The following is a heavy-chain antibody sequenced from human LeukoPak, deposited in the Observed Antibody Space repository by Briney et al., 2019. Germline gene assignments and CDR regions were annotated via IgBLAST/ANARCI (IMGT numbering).Heavy chain of an antibody. D-gene: IGHD2-15*01. CDR3: ARASCGGSCYSDY. V-gene: IGHV3-30*19. CDR1: GFTFTRYG. Sequence: GGSLRLSCEVSGFTFTRYGMHWVRQAPGKGLEWVAVISYDGSNKYYADSVKGRFTISRDNSKNTLYLQMNSLRAADTAVYYCARASCGGSCYSDYWGQGTLVTVSS. J-gene: IGHJ4*02. CDR2: ISYDGSNK.